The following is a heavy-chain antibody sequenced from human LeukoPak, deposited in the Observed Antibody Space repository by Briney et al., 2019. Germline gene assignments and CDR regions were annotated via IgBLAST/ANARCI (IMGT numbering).Heavy chain of an antibody. CDR1: GGSINNYY. V-gene: IGHV4-59*01. CDR2: IYYSGST. CDR3: ASSEMATIWDY. Sequence: SETLSLTCTVSGGSINNYYWNWIRQPPGKGLEWIGYIYYSGSTNYNPSLKSRVTISVDTSKNQFSLKLSSVTAADTAVYYCASSEMATIWDYWGQGTLVTVSS. J-gene: IGHJ4*02. D-gene: IGHD5-24*01.